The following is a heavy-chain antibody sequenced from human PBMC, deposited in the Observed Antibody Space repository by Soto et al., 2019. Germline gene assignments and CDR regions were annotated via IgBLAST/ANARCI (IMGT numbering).Heavy chain of an antibody. J-gene: IGHJ4*02. CDR2: IYSGGST. CDR3: ARGNYYYDSSGYFDY. V-gene: IGHV3-66*01. CDR1: GFTISSYS. Sequence: GGSLRLSWAASGFTISSYSMNWVRQAPGKGLEWVSVIYSGGSTYYADSVKGRFTISRDNSKNTLYLQMNSLRAEDTAVYYCARGNYYYDSSGYFDYWGQGTLVT. D-gene: IGHD3-22*01.